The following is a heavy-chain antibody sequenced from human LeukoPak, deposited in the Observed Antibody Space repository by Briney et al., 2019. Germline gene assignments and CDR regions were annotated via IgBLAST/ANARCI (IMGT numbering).Heavy chain of an antibody. V-gene: IGHV4-39*01. D-gene: IGHD3/OR15-3a*01. CDR3: ARQTGSGLFILP. Sequence: SETLSLTCTVSGGSISSSSYYWGWIRQPPGKGLEWIGSICYSGNTYYNASLKSQVSISIDTSKNQFSLRLTSVTAADTAVYYCARQTGSGLFILPGGQGTLVTVSS. CDR1: GGSISSSSYY. J-gene: IGHJ4*02. CDR2: ICYSGNT.